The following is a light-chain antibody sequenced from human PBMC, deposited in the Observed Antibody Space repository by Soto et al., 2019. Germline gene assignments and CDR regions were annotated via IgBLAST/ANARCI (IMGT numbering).Light chain of an antibody. CDR3: QQCYNSPQT. CDR1: QSLVYSDGNTY. V-gene: IGKV1-39*01. CDR2: AAS. J-gene: IGKJ1*01. Sequence: MTQSPLALPVTLGQPASISCRASQSLVYSDGNTYLNWYQLKPGKPPRLLIYAASSLQSGVPSRFSGSGSGTDFPLTINRLQPEDFATYSCQQCYNSPQTFGQGTKVDIK.